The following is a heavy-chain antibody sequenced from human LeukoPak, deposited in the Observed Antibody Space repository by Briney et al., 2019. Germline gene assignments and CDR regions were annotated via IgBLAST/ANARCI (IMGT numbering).Heavy chain of an antibody. Sequence: ASVKVSCKASVYTFTSYGISGVRQAPGQGLEWMGWISAYNANPNYAQKLQGRVTMTTDTSTSTAYMELRSLRSDDTAVYYCARDVEVAAYYFDYWGQGTLVTVSS. V-gene: IGHV1-18*01. J-gene: IGHJ4*02. CDR1: VYTFTSYG. CDR2: ISAYNANP. D-gene: IGHD6-19*01. CDR3: ARDVEVAAYYFDY.